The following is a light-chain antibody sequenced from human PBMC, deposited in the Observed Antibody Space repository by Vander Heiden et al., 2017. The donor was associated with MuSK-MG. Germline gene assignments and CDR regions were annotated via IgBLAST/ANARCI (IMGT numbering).Light chain of an antibody. CDR2: QDN. V-gene: IGLV3-1*01. CDR1: NLGRKY. Sequence: SYDLTHPSSVSVSPGQTASITCSGENLGRKYTCWYQQRSGQPPVLVIYQDNKRPSGIPERFSGSNSGNIATLTISGTQAMDEADYYCQAWDGSTAVFGTGTKVTVL. CDR3: QAWDGSTAV. J-gene: IGLJ1*01.